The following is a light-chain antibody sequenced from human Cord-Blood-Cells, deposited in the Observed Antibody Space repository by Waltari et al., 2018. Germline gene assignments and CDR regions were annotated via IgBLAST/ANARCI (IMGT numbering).Light chain of an antibody. V-gene: IGLV1-47*01. Sequence: QSVLTQPPSASGTPGQRVTISCSGSSSNIGSNYVYWYQQLPGTAPKLLFYRINRRPSGVPDRFSGSNSGTSASLAISGLRSEDGADYYCAAWDDSLSGPVFGGGTKLTVL. CDR2: RIN. CDR3: AAWDDSLSGPV. J-gene: IGLJ2*01. CDR1: SSNIGSNY.